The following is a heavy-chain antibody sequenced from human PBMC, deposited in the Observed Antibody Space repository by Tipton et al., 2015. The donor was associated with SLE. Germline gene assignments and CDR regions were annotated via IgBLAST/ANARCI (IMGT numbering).Heavy chain of an antibody. CDR2: ISGYSGNT. D-gene: IGHD6-13*01. CDR1: GYTFTNYA. J-gene: IGHJ4*02. V-gene: IGHV1-18*01. Sequence: QLVQSGAEVKKPGASVKVSCKASGYTFTNYAMNWVRQAPGQGLEWMGWISGYSGNTKYAQKFQGRVTMTTDTSTSTAYMELRSLRSDDTAVYYCARGISTAGYYFDYWGQGTLVTVSS. CDR3: ARGISTAGYYFDY.